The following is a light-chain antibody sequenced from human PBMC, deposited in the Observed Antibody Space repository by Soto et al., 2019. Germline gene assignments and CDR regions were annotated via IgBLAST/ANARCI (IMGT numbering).Light chain of an antibody. V-gene: IGKV3-20*01. Sequence: EIVLTQSPGTLSLSPGERATLSCRASQSVSSSYLAWYQQKPGQAPRLLIYGASSRATGIPDRFSGSGSGTAFTLTISRLEPEDFAVYYCQQYGSSQSFGQGTKVKIK. CDR1: QSVSSSY. J-gene: IGKJ1*01. CDR2: GAS. CDR3: QQYGSSQS.